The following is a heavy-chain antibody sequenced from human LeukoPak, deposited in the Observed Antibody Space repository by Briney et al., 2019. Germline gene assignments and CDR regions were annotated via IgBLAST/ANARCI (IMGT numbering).Heavy chain of an antibody. V-gene: IGHV3-23*01. CDR2: ITGRSNST. CDR1: GFTFSTYA. J-gene: IGHJ5*02. D-gene: IGHD3-22*01. Sequence: PGGSLRLSCAASGFTFSTYAMNWVRQAPGKGLEWVSGITGRSNSTYYADSVKGRFTISRDNSADTLYLQMNSLRAEDTAVYYCAKVTPYSCDSSFDRWGQGTLVTVSS. CDR3: AKVTPYSCDSSFDR.